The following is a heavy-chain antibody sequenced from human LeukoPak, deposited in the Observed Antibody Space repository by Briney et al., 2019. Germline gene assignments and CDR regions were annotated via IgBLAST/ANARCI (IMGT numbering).Heavy chain of an antibody. CDR1: GFTFSSYW. V-gene: IGHV3-74*01. D-gene: IGHD3-10*01. CDR3: ATDQSMVRALAY. Sequence: GGSLRLCCAASGFTFSSYWMHWVRQARGKVLWWVSRINSDGSSTSYADSVKGRFTISRDSSKNTLFQQMNSLRAEDTAVYYRATDQSMVRALAYWGQGNLVTVSS. J-gene: IGHJ4*02. CDR2: INSDGSST.